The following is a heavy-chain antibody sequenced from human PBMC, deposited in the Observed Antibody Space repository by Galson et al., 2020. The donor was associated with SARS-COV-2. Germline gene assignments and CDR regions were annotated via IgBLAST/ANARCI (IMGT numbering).Heavy chain of an antibody. CDR1: GRSITNSSDF. D-gene: IGHD2-2*01. Sequence: ETPETLSPRCTASGRSITNSSDFWDWLRQPPGKGLEWIGRIFSSGRTYYNPSFKTPAPIFLEMSKSQFTLNLISLTAADTAVYLRARHYTSCTTTSCYFALSLAAADENWLGPWGQGTLVTVSS. V-gene: IGHV4-39*01. J-gene: IGHJ5*02. CDR3: ARHYTSCTTTSCYFALSLAAADENWLGP. CDR2: IFSSGRT.